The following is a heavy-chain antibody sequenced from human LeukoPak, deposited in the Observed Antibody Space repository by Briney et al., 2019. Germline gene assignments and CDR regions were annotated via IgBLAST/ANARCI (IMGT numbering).Heavy chain of an antibody. CDR3: ARTPGRRSGWFHP. CDR2: SNHSGST. J-gene: IGHJ5*02. CDR1: GGSFSGYY. V-gene: IGHV4-34*01. Sequence: SETLSLTCAVYGGSFSGYYWSWIRQPPGKGLEWIGESNHSGSTNYNPSLKSRVTISIDTSKNQFSLKLSSVTAADTAVYYCARTPGRRSGWFHPWGQGTLVTVSS.